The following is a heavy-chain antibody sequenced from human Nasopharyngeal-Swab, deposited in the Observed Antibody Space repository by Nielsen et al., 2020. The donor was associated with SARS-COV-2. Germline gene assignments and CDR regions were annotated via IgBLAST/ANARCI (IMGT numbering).Heavy chain of an antibody. Sequence: ASVKVSRKASGYTFPSYDINWVRQATGQGLEWMGWMNPNSGNTGYAQKFQGRVTMTRNTSISTAYMELSSLRSEDTAVYYCARGFIVATIFHYYYYMDVWGKGTTVTVSS. CDR2: MNPNSGNT. D-gene: IGHD5-12*01. CDR1: GYTFPSYD. V-gene: IGHV1-8*01. CDR3: ARGFIVATIFHYYYYMDV. J-gene: IGHJ6*03.